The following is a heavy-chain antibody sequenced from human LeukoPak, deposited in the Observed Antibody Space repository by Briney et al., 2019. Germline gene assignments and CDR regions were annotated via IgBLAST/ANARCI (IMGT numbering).Heavy chain of an antibody. J-gene: IGHJ6*02. CDR1: GGTFSSYA. CDR2: IIPILGIA. CDR3: ARAPKYYYDSSGYPYGMDV. Sequence: SVKVSCKASGGTFSSYAISWVRQAPGQGLEWMGRIIPILGIANYAQKSQGRVTITADKSTSTAYVELSSLRSEDTAVYYCARAPKYYYDSSGYPYGMDVWGQGTTVTVSS. D-gene: IGHD3-22*01. V-gene: IGHV1-69*04.